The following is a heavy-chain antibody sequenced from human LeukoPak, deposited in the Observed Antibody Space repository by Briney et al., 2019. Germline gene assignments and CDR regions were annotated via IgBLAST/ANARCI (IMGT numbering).Heavy chain of an antibody. CDR2: IKQDGSAK. D-gene: IGHD2-2*01. V-gene: IGHV3-7*01. CDR3: ARVYQSTSGRAIDY. Sequence: GGSLRLSCAASGFILSSYWMSWVRQAPGKGLEWVANIKQDGSAKDYVGSVKGRFTISRENAKNSLYLQMNSLRVDDTAIYYCARVYQSTSGRAIDYWGQGTLVTVSS. CDR1: GFILSSYW. J-gene: IGHJ4*02.